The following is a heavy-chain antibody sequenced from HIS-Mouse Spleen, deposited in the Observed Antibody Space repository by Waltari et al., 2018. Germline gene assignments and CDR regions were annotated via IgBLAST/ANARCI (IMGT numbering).Heavy chain of an antibody. Sequence: EVQLVESGGGLVKPGGSLRLSCAASGFTFRSFGMNWVRQAPGKGLEWVSSISSSSSYIYYADSVKGRFTISRDNAKNSLYLQMNSLRAEDTAVYYCARGGIAARHLFDYWGQGTLVTVSS. CDR1: GFTFRSFG. CDR2: ISSSSSYI. D-gene: IGHD6-6*01. J-gene: IGHJ4*02. V-gene: IGHV3-21*01. CDR3: ARGGIAARHLFDY.